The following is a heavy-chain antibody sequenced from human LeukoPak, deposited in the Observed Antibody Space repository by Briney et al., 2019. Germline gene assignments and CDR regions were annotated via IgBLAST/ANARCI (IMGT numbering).Heavy chain of an antibody. CDR1: GFTFSDCY. V-gene: IGHV3-11*01. D-gene: IGHD6-13*01. CDR3: ASDLAAAGPGPFAY. CDR2: TSHSGTTI. Sequence: GGSLRLSCAASGFTFSDCYMSWFRQAPGKGLEWISYTSHSGTTIYYADSVKGRFTISRDNAKNSLFLQLNSLRAEDTAVYYCASDLAAAGPGPFAYWGQGTLVTVSS. J-gene: IGHJ4*02.